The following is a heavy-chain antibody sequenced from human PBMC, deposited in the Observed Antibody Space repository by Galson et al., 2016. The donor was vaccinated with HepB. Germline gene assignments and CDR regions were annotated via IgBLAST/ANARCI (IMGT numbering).Heavy chain of an antibody. CDR2: IYWDDDK. CDR1: GFSLSASRKY. D-gene: IGHD4-17*01. Sequence: PALVKPTQTLTLTCSFSGFSLSASRKYVGWVRRPPGEVLEWLAVIYWDDDKRYSPSLKSRLTITADTSKNQVVLKMTNMDPLDTATYYCAHSSDNNYGAMDVWGQGTTVTVSS. J-gene: IGHJ6*02. V-gene: IGHV2-5*02. CDR3: AHSSDNNYGAMDV.